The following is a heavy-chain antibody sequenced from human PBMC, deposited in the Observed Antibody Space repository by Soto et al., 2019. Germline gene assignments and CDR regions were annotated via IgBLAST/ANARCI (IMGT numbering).Heavy chain of an antibody. V-gene: IGHV4-61*01. CDR1: GGSVSSCSYY. CDR2: IYYSGST. Sequence: SETLSLTCTVSGGSVSSCSYYWSWIRQPPGKRLEWIGYIYYSGSTNYNPSLKSRVALSVDTSMNQFSLKLSSVTAADTAVYYCAGLYYDFWSGYYTRSGMDVWGQGTTVT. J-gene: IGHJ6*02. CDR3: AGLYYDFWSGYYTRSGMDV. D-gene: IGHD3-3*01.